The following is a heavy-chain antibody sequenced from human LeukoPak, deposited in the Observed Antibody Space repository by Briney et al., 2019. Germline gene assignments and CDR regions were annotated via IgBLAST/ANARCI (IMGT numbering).Heavy chain of an antibody. CDR3: ARSRAVHWFDP. J-gene: IGHJ5*02. D-gene: IGHD5-24*01. V-gene: IGHV4-34*01. CDR2: INHSGGT. Sequence: SETLSLTCAVYGGSFSGYYWSWIRQPPGKGLEWIGEINHSGGTNYNPSLKSRVTISVDTSKNQFSLKLSSVTAADTAVYYCARSRAVHWFDPWGQGTLVTVSS. CDR1: GGSFSGYY.